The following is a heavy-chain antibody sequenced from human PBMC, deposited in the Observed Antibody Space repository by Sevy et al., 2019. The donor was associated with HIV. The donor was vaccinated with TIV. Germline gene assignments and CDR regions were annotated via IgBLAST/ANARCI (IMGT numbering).Heavy chain of an antibody. CDR2: MYSSGST. D-gene: IGHD1-1*01. J-gene: IGHJ4*02. V-gene: IGHV4-59*01. CDR1: GGSLNNYF. CDR3: ARESIGATGDFDF. Sequence: SETLSLTCTVSGGSLNNYFWSWLRQPPGKGLEWIGYMYSSGSTNYNPSLKSRVTISVDTSKNQFSLKVRSVTAADTAVYYCARESIGATGDFDFWGQRTLVTVSS.